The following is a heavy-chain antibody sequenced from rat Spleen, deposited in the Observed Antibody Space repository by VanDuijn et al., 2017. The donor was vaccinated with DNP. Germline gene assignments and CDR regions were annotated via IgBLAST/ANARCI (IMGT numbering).Heavy chain of an antibody. D-gene: IGHD1-4*01. Sequence: EVKLVESGGGLVQPGRSLKLSCEASGFNFNDYWMGWVRQTQGTGLEWMGVINKDSSIINYSPSLKDKFTISRDNAQNTLYLQMSKLGSDDTAIYYCVTRGDGYDNWFAYWGQGTLVTVSS. CDR1: GFNFNDYW. J-gene: IGHJ3*01. CDR2: INKDSSII. V-gene: IGHV4-2*01. CDR3: VTRGDGYDNWFAY.